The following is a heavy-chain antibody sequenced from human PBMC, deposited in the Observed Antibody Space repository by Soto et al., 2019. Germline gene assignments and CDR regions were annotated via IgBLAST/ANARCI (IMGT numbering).Heavy chain of an antibody. J-gene: IGHJ4*02. D-gene: IGHD3-10*01. V-gene: IGHV3-33*01. CDR3: ARSITASYYFDY. CDR2: IWYDGSNK. CDR1: GFTFSSYG. Sequence: GGSLRLSCAASGFTFSSYGMHWVRQAPGKGLEWVAVIWYDGSNKYYADSVKGRFTISRDNSKNTLYLQMNSLRAEDTAVYYCARSITASYYFDYWGQGTLVTVSS.